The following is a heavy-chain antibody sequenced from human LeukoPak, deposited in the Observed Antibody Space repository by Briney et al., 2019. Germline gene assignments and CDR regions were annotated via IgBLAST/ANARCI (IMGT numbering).Heavy chain of an antibody. D-gene: IGHD5-12*01. J-gene: IGHJ6*02. Sequence: SETLSLTCAVYGGSFSGYYWSWIRQPPGKGLEWIGEMNHSGSAKYNPSLKSRVTISVDTSKNQFSLKLSSVTAADTAVYYCARGPRGYNYGMDVWGQGTTVTVSS. CDR2: MNHSGSA. CDR3: ARGPRGYNYGMDV. CDR1: GGSFSGYY. V-gene: IGHV4-34*01.